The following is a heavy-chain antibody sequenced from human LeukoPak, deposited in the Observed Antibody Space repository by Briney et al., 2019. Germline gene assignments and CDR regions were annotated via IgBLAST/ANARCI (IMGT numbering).Heavy chain of an antibody. D-gene: IGHD2-15*01. CDR1: GFTFSSYA. J-gene: IGHJ4*02. V-gene: IGHV3-23*01. CDR3: AKDRKDIVVVVAATLGR. CDR2: ISGSGGST. Sequence: GGSLRLSCAASGFTFSSYAMSWVRQAPGKGLEWVSAISGSGGSTYYAASVKGRFTISRDNSKNTLYLQMNSLRAEDTAVYYCAKDRKDIVVVVAATLGRWGQGTLVTVSS.